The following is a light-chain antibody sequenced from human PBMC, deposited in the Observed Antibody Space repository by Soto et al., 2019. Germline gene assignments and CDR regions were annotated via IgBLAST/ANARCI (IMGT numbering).Light chain of an antibody. CDR1: QSVSSN. CDR3: QQANSFSIT. V-gene: IGKV3-15*01. CDR2: GAS. J-gene: IGKJ5*01. Sequence: EIVMTQSPAALSVSPGERATLSCRASQSVSSNLAWYQQKPDQAPRLLIYGASTRATGIPARFSGSGSGTEFTLTISSLQPEDFATYYCQQANSFSITFGQGTRLENK.